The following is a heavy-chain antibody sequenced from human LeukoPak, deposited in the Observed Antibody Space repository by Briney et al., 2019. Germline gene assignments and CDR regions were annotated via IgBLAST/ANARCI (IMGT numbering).Heavy chain of an antibody. CDR1: GFIFGSYV. Sequence: GESLRLSCAASGFIFGSYVMHWVRQAPGKGLEWVAVISYYGSNEYYADSVKGRFTVSRDNFKETMYLQMNSLRPEDTAVYYCARSTFGGVIVIGDYWGQGTLVTVSS. V-gene: IGHV3-30*03. D-gene: IGHD3-16*02. J-gene: IGHJ4*02. CDR3: ARSTFGGVIVIGDY. CDR2: ISYYGSNE.